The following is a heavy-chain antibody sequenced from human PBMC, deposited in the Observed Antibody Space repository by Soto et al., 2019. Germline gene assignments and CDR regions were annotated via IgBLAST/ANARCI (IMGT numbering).Heavy chain of an antibody. D-gene: IGHD3-10*01. CDR2: INHSGST. V-gene: IGHV4-34*01. CDR3: ARGGGNRAIYYYYMDV. Sequence: SETLSLTCAVYGGSFSGYYWSWIRQPPGKGLEWIGEINHSGSTNYNPSLKSRVTISVDTSKNQFSLKLGSVTAADTAVYYCARGGGNRAIYYYYMDVWGKGTTVTVSS. J-gene: IGHJ6*03. CDR1: GGSFSGYY.